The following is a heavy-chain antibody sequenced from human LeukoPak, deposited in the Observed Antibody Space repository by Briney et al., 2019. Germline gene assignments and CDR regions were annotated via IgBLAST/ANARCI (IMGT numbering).Heavy chain of an antibody. V-gene: IGHV3-23*01. CDR1: GFTFRSHD. D-gene: IGHD3-3*01. J-gene: IGHJ4*02. Sequence: GGSLRLSCAASGFTFRSHDMSWVRQAPGKGLEWVSGISASGGSTFYADSVKGRFTISRDNSKNTLYLQMNSLRAEDTAVYYCAKDYDFWSGYFDYWGQGTLVTVSS. CDR2: ISASGGST. CDR3: AKDYDFWSGYFDY.